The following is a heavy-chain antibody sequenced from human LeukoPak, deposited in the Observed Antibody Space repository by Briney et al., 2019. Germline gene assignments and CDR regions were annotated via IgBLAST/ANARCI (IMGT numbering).Heavy chain of an antibody. CDR2: INHSGST. D-gene: IGHD3-3*01. CDR3: ARVPAYDFWSGYLY. CDR1: GGSFSGYY. J-gene: IGHJ4*02. Sequence: SETLSLTCAVYGGSFSGYYWSWIRQPPGKGLEWIGEINHSGSTNYNPSLKSRVTVSVDTSKNQFSLKLSSVTAADTAVYYCARVPAYDFWSGYLYWGQGTLVTVSS. V-gene: IGHV4-34*01.